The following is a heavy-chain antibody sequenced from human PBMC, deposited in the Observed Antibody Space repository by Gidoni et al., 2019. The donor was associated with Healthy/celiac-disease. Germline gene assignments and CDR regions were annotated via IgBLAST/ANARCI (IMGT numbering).Heavy chain of an antibody. Sequence: LVQPGGSLRLSCAASGFTFSSYLMSWVRQAPGKGLECVANIKQDGSEKYYVDSVKGRFTISRDNAKNSLYLQMTRLSAEDTAVYYCAREKEYWYFDLWGRGTLVTVSS. J-gene: IGHJ2*01. V-gene: IGHV3-7*01. CDR3: AREKEYWYFDL. CDR1: GFTFSSYL. CDR2: IKQDGSEK.